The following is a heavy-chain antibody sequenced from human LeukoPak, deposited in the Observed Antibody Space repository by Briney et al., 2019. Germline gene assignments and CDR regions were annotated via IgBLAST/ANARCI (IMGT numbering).Heavy chain of an antibody. D-gene: IGHD3-22*01. J-gene: IGHJ4*02. V-gene: IGHV3-23*01. CDR1: GFTFSSYA. Sequence: GGSLRLSCAASGFTFSSYAITWVRQAPGEGLEWVSTVSGHGTSSYYPDSVKGRFTASRDNSKNTVFLQMSSLGAEDSAQYYCAKSVDSRGYWFERGADFWGQGTVVTVSS. CDR2: VSGHGTSS. CDR3: AKSVDSRGYWFERGADF.